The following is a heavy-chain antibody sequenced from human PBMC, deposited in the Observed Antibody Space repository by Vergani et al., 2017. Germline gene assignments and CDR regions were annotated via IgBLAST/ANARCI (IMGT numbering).Heavy chain of an antibody. CDR2: IYTSGST. CDR1: GGSISSYY. Sequence: QVQLQESGPGLVKPSETLSLTCTVSGGSISSYYWSWIRQPAGKGLEWIGRIYTSGSTNYNPSLKSRVTMSVDTSKNQLSLKLSSVPAADTAVYYCAREVVAAAIAGVGVFDPWGQGTLVTVSS. J-gene: IGHJ5*02. D-gene: IGHD2-2*02. CDR3: AREVVAAAIAGVGVFDP. V-gene: IGHV4-4*07.